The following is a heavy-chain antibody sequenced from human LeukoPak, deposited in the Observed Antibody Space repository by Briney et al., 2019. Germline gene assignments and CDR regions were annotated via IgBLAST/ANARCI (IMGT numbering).Heavy chain of an antibody. D-gene: IGHD6-19*01. J-gene: IGHJ6*03. Sequence: GGSLRLSCAASGFTFSSYSMNWVRQAPGKGLEWVSSISSSSSYIYYADSVKGRFTISRDNAKNSLYLQMNSLRAEDTAVYYCATLRGWYSSYYYYYMDVWGKGTTVTVSS. CDR1: GFTFSSYS. CDR2: ISSSSSYI. CDR3: ATLRGWYSSYYYYYMDV. V-gene: IGHV3-21*01.